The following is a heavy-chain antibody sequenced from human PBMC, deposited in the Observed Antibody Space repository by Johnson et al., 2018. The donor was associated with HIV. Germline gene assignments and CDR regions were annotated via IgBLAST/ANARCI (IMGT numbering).Heavy chain of an antibody. CDR2: IGTAGDT. V-gene: IGHV3-13*01. CDR3: VRGEATSYDAFDI. Sequence: VQVVESGGGLVQPGGSLRLSCVASGFTFSSYDMHWVRQATGKGLERVSGIGTAGDTYYTGSVKGRFTISRENAKNSLYLQRNSLRVGETAVYYCVRGEATSYDAFDIWGQGTMVTVSS. D-gene: IGHD1-26*01. CDR1: GFTFSSYD. J-gene: IGHJ3*02.